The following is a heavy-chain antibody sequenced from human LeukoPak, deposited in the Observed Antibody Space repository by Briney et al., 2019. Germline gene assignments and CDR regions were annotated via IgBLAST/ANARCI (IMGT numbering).Heavy chain of an antibody. CDR1: GFTVSSNE. D-gene: IGHD3-10*01. CDR2: ISGSSSST. V-gene: IGHV3-23*01. J-gene: IGHJ4*02. Sequence: GGSLRLSCAASGFTVSSNEMSWVRQAPGKGLEWVSAISGSSSSTYYADSVKGRFTISRDNSKNALYLQMNSLRAEDTAVYYCARVQVVRGVIAFDYWGQGTLVTVSS. CDR3: ARVQVVRGVIAFDY.